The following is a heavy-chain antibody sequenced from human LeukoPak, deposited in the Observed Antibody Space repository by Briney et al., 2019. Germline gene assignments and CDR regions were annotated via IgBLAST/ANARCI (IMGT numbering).Heavy chain of an antibody. J-gene: IGHJ4*02. CDR2: ISAYNGNT. CDR3: AREVRGGYYGIAGY. CDR1: GYTFTSYG. D-gene: IGHD3-22*01. Sequence: ASVKVSCKASGYTFTSYGISWVRQAPGQGLEWMGWISAYNGNTNYAQKLQGRVTMTTDTSTSTAYMELRSLRSDDTAAYYCAREVRGGYYGIAGYWGQGTLVTVSS. V-gene: IGHV1-18*01.